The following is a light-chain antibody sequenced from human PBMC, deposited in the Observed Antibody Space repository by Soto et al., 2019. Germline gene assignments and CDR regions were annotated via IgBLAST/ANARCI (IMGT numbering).Light chain of an antibody. CDR3: CSYAGRYTYV. J-gene: IGLJ1*01. CDR2: DVS. CDR1: NSDVGAYNY. Sequence: QSVLTQPRSVSGSPGQSVTISCTGTNSDVGAYNYVSWYQQHPGKAPKVMIYDVSKRPSGVPDRFSGSKSGNTASLTISGLQAEDEADYYCCSYAGRYTYVFGTGTKLTVL. V-gene: IGLV2-11*01.